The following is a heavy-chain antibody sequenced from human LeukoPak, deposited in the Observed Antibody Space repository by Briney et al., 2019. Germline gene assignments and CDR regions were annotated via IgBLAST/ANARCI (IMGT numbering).Heavy chain of an antibody. CDR1: GGSISNFH. J-gene: IGHJ6*04. CDR3: ASLEGAKDVDV. D-gene: IGHD1-26*01. CDR2: VHNSGSI. V-gene: IGHV4-4*07. Sequence: KPSETLSLTCTVPGGSISNFHWSWIRQPAGKGLEWIGRVHNSGSINYNPSLRGRVTVSVDTSKNQFSLQVNSVTAADTAVYYCASLEGAKDVDVWGTGTTVTVSS.